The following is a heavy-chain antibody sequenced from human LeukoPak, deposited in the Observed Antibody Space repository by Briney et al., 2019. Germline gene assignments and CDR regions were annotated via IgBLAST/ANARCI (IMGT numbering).Heavy chain of an antibody. J-gene: IGHJ4*02. V-gene: IGHV3-48*03. CDR3: ARAYSSSWTRGYFDY. Sequence: GGSLRLSCAASGFTSNNYEMNWVRQAPGKGLEWVSSISGGASNIYYADSVKGRFTTSRDNAENSLYLQMNSLRADDTAVYYCARAYSSSWTRGYFDYWGQGTLVTVSS. D-gene: IGHD6-13*01. CDR1: GFTSNNYE. CDR2: ISGGASNI.